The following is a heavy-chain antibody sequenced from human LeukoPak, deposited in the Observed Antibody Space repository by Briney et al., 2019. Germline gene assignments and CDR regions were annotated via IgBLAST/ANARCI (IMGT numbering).Heavy chain of an antibody. CDR2: ISSSGSTI. CDR1: GFTFSSYS. Sequence: GGSLRLSCTASGFTFSSYSMNWVRQAPGKGLEWVSYISSSGSTIYYADSVKGQFTISRDNAKNSLYLQMSSLRAEDTAVYYCARDLSLYCSGGSCYSLNYWGQGTLVTVSS. CDR3: ARDLSLYCSGGSCYSLNY. V-gene: IGHV3-48*04. J-gene: IGHJ4*02. D-gene: IGHD2-15*01.